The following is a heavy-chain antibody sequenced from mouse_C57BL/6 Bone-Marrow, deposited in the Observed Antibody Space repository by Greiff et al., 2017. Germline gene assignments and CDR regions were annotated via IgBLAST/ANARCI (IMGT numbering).Heavy chain of an antibody. CDR1: GYSFTDYN. CDR3: ARGYYYDYAMGY. D-gene: IGHD1-1*01. Sequence: EVKLMESGPELVKPGASVKISCKASGYSFTDYNMNWVKQSNGKSLEWIGVINPNYGTTSYNQKFKGKATLTVDKASSTAYMQLNSLTSEDSAIYFCARGYYYDYAMGYWGQGTSVTVSS. J-gene: IGHJ4*01. V-gene: IGHV1-39*01. CDR2: INPNYGTT.